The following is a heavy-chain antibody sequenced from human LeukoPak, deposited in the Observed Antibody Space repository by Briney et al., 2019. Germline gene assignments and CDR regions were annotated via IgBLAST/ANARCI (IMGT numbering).Heavy chain of an antibody. Sequence: PSETLSLTCTVSGGSISSYYWSWIRQPPGKGLEWIGYIYYSGSTNYNPSLKSRVTISVDTSKNQFSLKLSSVTAADTAVYYCARHARAGPFDYWGQGTLVTVSS. CDR3: ARHARAGPFDY. J-gene: IGHJ4*02. CDR2: IYYSGST. V-gene: IGHV4-59*08. CDR1: GGSISSYY. D-gene: IGHD2-15*01.